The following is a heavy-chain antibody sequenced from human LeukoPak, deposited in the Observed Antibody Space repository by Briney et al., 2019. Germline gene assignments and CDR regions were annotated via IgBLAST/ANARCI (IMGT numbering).Heavy chain of an antibody. V-gene: IGHV3-66*01. CDR2: IYSGGST. Sequence: QPGGSLRLSCAASGFTVSSNYMSWVRQAPGKGLSWISVIYSGGSTYYADTVKGRFTISRDNSKNTLYLQMNSLRAEDTAVYYCVASHPYDFWSGYPNWGQGTLVTVSS. D-gene: IGHD3-3*01. CDR3: VASHPYDFWSGYPN. J-gene: IGHJ4*02. CDR1: GFTVSSNY.